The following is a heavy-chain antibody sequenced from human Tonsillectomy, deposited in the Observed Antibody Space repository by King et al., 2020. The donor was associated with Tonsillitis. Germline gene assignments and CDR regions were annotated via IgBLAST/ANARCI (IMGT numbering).Heavy chain of an antibody. D-gene: IGHD1-26*01. CDR3: AGEVGAGATWGFDY. Sequence: VQLVESGAEVKKPGASVKVSCKASGYTFNNYGINWVRQAPGQGLEWMGWISPYNGNTRYAQNFQGRVTMTTDTSTSTAYMELRSLRFDDTAVYYCAGEVGAGATWGFDYWGQGTLVTVSS. J-gene: IGHJ4*02. CDR2: ISPYNGNT. V-gene: IGHV1-18*04. CDR1: GYTFNNYG.